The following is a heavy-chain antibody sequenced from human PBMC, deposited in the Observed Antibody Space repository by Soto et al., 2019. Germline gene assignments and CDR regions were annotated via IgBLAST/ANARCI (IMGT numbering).Heavy chain of an antibody. Sequence: EVQLVESGGGLVQPGGSLRLSCAASGFTFSSYSMNWVRQAPGKGLEWVSYISSSTSTIYYADSVKGRFTISRDNANNSLYLQMNSLRDEDTAVYYCARDTPAYCSGGSCYGYYFDYWGQGTLVTVSS. J-gene: IGHJ4*02. CDR2: ISSSTSTI. V-gene: IGHV3-48*02. D-gene: IGHD2-15*01. CDR1: GFTFSSYS. CDR3: ARDTPAYCSGGSCYGYYFDY.